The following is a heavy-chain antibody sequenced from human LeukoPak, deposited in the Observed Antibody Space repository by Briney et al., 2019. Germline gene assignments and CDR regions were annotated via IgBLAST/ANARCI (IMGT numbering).Heavy chain of an antibody. V-gene: IGHV4-59*12. CDR2: IYYSGST. J-gene: IGHJ4*02. D-gene: IGHD6-13*01. CDR3: ARWRDHSSSWPRHPMIDY. Sequence: PSETLSLTCTVSGGSISSYYWSWIRQPPGKGLEWIGYIYYSGSTNYNPSLKSRVTISVDTSKNQFSLKLSSVTAADTAVYYCARWRDHSSSWPRHPMIDYWGQGTLVTVSS. CDR1: GGSISSYY.